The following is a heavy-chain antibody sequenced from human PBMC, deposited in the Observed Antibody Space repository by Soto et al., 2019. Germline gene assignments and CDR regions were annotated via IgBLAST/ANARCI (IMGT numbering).Heavy chain of an antibody. CDR3: AKDRQQLVLGILDY. Sequence: EVQLLESGGGLVQPGGSLRLSCAASGYTFSSYAMSWVRQAPGKGLEWVSAIRGSGGSTYYADSVKGRFTISRDNSKNTLYLQMNSMRAEDTAVYYCAKDRQQLVLGILDYWGQGTLVTVSS. D-gene: IGHD6-13*01. CDR1: GYTFSSYA. CDR2: IRGSGGST. V-gene: IGHV3-23*01. J-gene: IGHJ4*02.